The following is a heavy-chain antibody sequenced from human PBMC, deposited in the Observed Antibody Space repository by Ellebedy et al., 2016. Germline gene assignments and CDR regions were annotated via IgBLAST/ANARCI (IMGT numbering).Heavy chain of an antibody. CDR1: GFSFSSYS. CDR3: ARPPGFCPNPGAYCFYWYFDL. Sequence: GGSLRLXXAASGFSFSSYSMNWVRQAPGKEPEWLSYISGSSTLIYYADSVKGRFTISRDNAKNSLYLEMNSLRGDDTAMYYCARPPGFCPNPGAYCFYWYFDLWGRGTLVTVSS. D-gene: IGHD4-17*01. V-gene: IGHV3-48*04. CDR2: ISGSSTLI. J-gene: IGHJ2*01.